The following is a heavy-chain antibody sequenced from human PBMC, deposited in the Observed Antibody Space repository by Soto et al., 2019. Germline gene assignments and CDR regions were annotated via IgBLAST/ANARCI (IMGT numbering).Heavy chain of an antibody. Sequence: QVQLVQSGAEVKRPGSSVKVSCKASGDTFTFYSINWVRQAPGLGLEWMGRINPILSMSNYAQRFQGRVKMTADKSTSTDYMELSSLRSEETGIYYCASSYGSGYRAFDYWGQGALVTVSS. D-gene: IGHD3-10*01. CDR2: INPILSMS. CDR3: ASSYGSGYRAFDY. J-gene: IGHJ4*02. V-gene: IGHV1-69*02. CDR1: GDTFTFYS.